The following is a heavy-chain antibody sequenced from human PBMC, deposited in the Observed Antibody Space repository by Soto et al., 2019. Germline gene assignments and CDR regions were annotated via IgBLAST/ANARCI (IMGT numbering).Heavy chain of an antibody. D-gene: IGHD1-26*01. CDR2: IIPVFHRP. CDR1: GGTFSGYA. Sequence: ASVKVSCKASGGTFSGYAITWVRQAPGQGLEWMGGIIPVFHRPKYAQKFQGRLTITADASTSTAYMELSSLRAEDTALYYCARDESSGGYWGPLDYWGQGTLVTVSS. J-gene: IGHJ4*02. CDR3: ARDESSGGYWGPLDY. V-gene: IGHV1-69*13.